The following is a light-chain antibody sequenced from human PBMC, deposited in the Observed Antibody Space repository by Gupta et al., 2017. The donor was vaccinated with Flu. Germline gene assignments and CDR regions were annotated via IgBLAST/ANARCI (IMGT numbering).Light chain of an antibody. CDR1: SGSVSTSYY. V-gene: IGLV8-61*01. CDR3: VLYMGSGML. CDR2: STH. J-gene: IGLJ3*02. Sequence: SSGSVSTSYYPSWYQQTPGQAPRTLIYSTHSRSSGVPDRFSGSILGNKAALTITGAQVDDESHYHCVLYMGSGMLFGGGTKLTVL.